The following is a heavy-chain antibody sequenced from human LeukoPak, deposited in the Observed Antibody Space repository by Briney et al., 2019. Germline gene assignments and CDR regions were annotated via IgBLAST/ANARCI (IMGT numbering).Heavy chain of an antibody. J-gene: IGHJ3*02. CDR1: GDSISSGDYY. Sequence: SSETLSLTCTVSGDSISSGDYYWSWLRQPPGKGLEWSGYIFYSGSTYYNPSLKSRLTISVDTSKNQFSLKLSSVTAADTALYYCARGGGAVIAAARAFDIWGQGTMVTVSS. D-gene: IGHD2-2*01. V-gene: IGHV4-30-4*08. CDR3: ARGGGAVIAAARAFDI. CDR2: IFYSGST.